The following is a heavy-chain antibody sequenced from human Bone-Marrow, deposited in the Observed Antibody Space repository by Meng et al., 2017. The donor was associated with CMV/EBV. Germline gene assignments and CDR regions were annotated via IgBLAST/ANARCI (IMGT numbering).Heavy chain of an antibody. CDR1: GYTFTGYY. Sequence: SVKVSCKASGYTFTGYYMHWVRQAPGQGLEWMGWINPNSGGTNYAQKFQGRVTMTRDTSISTAYMELSRLRSDDTAVYYCARDQSSLSGYYYGMDVWGQGTTVTVSS. CDR3: ARDQSSLSGYYYGMDV. J-gene: IGHJ6*02. V-gene: IGHV1-2*02. D-gene: IGHD6-6*01. CDR2: INPNSGGT.